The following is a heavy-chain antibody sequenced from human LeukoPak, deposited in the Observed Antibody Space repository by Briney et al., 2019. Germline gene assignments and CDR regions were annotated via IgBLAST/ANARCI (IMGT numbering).Heavy chain of an antibody. Sequence: GGSLRLSCAASGFTFSNYGMSWVRQAPGKGLEWVSAISGSDGSTTCADSVKGRFTISRDNSKNTLYLQMNSLRAEDTAVYYCAKHKLGSKAKDYWGQGTLVTVSS. D-gene: IGHD3-10*01. J-gene: IGHJ4*02. CDR2: ISGSDGST. CDR3: AKHKLGSKAKDY. CDR1: GFTFSNYG. V-gene: IGHV3-23*01.